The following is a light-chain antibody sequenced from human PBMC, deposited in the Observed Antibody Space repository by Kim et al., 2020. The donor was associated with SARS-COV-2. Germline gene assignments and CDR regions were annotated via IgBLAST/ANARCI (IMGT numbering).Light chain of an antibody. Sequence: PSVGDRVTITCRASQGIRNDLGWYQQTPAKAPNLLIYAASNLQSGVPSRFSGSGSGTDFTLTISSLQPEDFATYYCLQDYTYPRTFGQGTKVDIK. CDR2: AAS. CDR1: QGIRND. J-gene: IGKJ1*01. V-gene: IGKV1-6*01. CDR3: LQDYTYPRT.